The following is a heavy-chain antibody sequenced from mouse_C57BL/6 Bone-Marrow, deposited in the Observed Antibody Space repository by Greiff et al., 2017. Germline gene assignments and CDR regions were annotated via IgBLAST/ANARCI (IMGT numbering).Heavy chain of an antibody. V-gene: IGHV1-81*01. D-gene: IGHD1-1*01. CDR1: GYTFTSYG. CDR2: SYPRSGNT. CDR3: ARRGFITTVVATDY. Sequence: QVQLQQSGAELARPGASVKLSCKASGYTFTSYGISWVKQRTGQGLEWIGESYPRSGNTYYNEKFKGKATLTTDKSSSTAYMELRSLTSEDSAVYFCARRGFITTVVATDYWGQGTTLTGSS. J-gene: IGHJ2*01.